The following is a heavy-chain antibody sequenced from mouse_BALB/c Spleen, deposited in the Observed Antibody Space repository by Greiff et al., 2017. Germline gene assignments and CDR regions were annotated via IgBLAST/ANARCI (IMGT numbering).Heavy chain of an antibody. V-gene: IGHV5-17*02. CDR3: ARSTPFDY. CDR1: GFTFSSFG. J-gene: IGHJ2*01. Sequence: EVQRVESGGGSVQPGGSRKLSCAASGFTFSSFGMHWVRQAPEKGLEWVAYISSGSSTIYYADTVKGRFTISRDNPKNTLFLQMTSLRSEDTAMYYCARSTPFDYWGQGTTLTVSS. CDR2: ISSGSSTI.